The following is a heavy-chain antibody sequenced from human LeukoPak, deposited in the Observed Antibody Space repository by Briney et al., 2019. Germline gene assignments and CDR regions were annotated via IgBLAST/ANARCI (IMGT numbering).Heavy chain of an antibody. D-gene: IGHD4-23*01. CDR3: ARVSVVTPSGAFDI. J-gene: IGHJ3*02. V-gene: IGHV3-21*01. CDR2: ISSSSSYK. CDR1: GFTFSSYS. Sequence: GGSLRLSCAASGFTFSSYSMNWVRQAPGKGLEWVSSISSSSSYKYYADSVKGRFTISRDNAKNSLYLQMNSLRADDTAVYYCARVSVVTPSGAFDIWGQGTMVTVSS.